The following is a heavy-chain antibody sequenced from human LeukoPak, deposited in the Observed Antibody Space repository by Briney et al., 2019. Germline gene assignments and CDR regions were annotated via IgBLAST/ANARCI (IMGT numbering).Heavy chain of an antibody. CDR2: INHSGST. V-gene: IGHV4-39*07. CDR3: ARKIYRRLLGPYCSSTSCPNWFDP. CDR1: GGSISSSSYY. D-gene: IGHD2-2*01. Sequence: SETLSLTCTVSGGSISSSSYYWSWIRQPPGKGLEWIGEINHSGSTNYNPSLKSRVTISVDTSKNQFSLKLSSVTAADTAVYYCARKIYRRLLGPYCSSTSCPNWFDPWGQGTLVTVSS. J-gene: IGHJ5*02.